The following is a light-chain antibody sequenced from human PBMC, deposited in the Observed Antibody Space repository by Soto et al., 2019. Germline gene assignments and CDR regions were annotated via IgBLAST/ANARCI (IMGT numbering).Light chain of an antibody. CDR1: QSIGST. J-gene: IGKJ1*01. CDR2: DAS. CDR3: QQYNDWPAT. V-gene: IGKV3-15*01. Sequence: EIVLTQSPATLSVSPGERVTLSCRASQSIGSTLAWYRQQPGQAPRLLTYDASTRATGIPARFSGSGSGTTFTLTISSLQSEDFAVYYCQQYNDWPATFGQGTKMDIK.